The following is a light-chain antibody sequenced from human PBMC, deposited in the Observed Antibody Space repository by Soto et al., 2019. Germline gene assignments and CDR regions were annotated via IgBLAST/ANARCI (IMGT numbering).Light chain of an antibody. V-gene: IGLV1-40*01. Sequence: QSVLTQPPSVSGAPGQRVTISCTGSSSNIGAGYDVHWYQQLPGTAPKLLIYGNSNRPSGVPDRFSGSKSGTSASLAITGLQAEDEADYFCQSLDSNLSGSVVFGGGTKLTVL. J-gene: IGLJ2*01. CDR3: QSLDSNLSGSVV. CDR2: GNS. CDR1: SSNIGAGYD.